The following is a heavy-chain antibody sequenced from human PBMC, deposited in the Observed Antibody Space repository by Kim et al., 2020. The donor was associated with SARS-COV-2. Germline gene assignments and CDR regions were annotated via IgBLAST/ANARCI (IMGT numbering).Heavy chain of an antibody. CDR3: AARLVGADDVFDI. V-gene: IGHV1-58*01. D-gene: IGHD1-26*01. Sequence: NCADKFQERVTISTDKSTSTAYMEVSSLSSEDTAVYYFAARLVGADDVFDIWGQGTMVTVSS. J-gene: IGHJ3*02.